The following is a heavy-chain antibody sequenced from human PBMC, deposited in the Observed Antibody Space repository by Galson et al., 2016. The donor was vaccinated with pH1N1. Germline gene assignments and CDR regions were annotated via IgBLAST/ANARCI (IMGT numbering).Heavy chain of an antibody. D-gene: IGHD3-9*01. CDR1: GYTFSAFW. CDR2: ISSDGTET. V-gene: IGHV3-74*01. Sequence: SLRLSCAGSGYTFSAFWMHWVRQVPGKGLVWVSRISSDGTETFYTDSVRGRFTISRDNAKNTLYLGMASLTTDDTAVYYCTRDGTDWSNNIDFWGQGTLVTVSS. J-gene: IGHJ4*02. CDR3: TRDGTDWSNNIDF.